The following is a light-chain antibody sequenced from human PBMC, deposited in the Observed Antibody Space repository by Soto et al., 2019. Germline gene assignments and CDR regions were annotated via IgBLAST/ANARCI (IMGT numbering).Light chain of an antibody. CDR3: AAWDDSLSGWV. CDR2: RNN. J-gene: IGLJ3*02. CDR1: SSNIGSNY. V-gene: IGLV1-47*01. Sequence: QSVLTQPPSASGTPGQRVTISCSGSSSNIGSNYVYWYQQLPGTAPKLLIYRNNQRPSGGPDRFSGSKSSPSASLAISGLRSEDESDYYCAAWDDSLSGWVFGGGTKLTVL.